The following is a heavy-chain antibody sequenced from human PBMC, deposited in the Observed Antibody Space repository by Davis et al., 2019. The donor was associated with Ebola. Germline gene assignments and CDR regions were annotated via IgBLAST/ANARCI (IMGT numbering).Heavy chain of an antibody. D-gene: IGHD2-8*02. CDR3: AREVLVVYAYNWFDP. Sequence: ASVKVSCKASGYTFTSYAMHWVRQAPGQRLEWMGWINAGNGNTKYSQKFQGRVTITRDTSASTAYMELSSLRSEDTAVYYCAREVLVVYAYNWFDPWGQGTLVTVSS. J-gene: IGHJ5*02. CDR2: INAGNGNT. V-gene: IGHV1-3*01. CDR1: GYTFTSYA.